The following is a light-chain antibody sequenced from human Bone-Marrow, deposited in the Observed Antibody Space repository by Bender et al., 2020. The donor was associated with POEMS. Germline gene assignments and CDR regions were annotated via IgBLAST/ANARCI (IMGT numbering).Light chain of an antibody. V-gene: IGLV2-11*01. CDR3: SSDTSSGTHWL. J-gene: IGLJ3*02. CDR2: FVT. CDR1: SSDIGGHNY. Sequence: QSALTQPRSVSGSPGRSVTISCSGASSDIGGHNYVSWYQQHPGKAPKLIIYFVTERPSGVPYRFSGSKSGNTASLTISGLQAEDEADYYCSSDTSSGTHWLFGGGTKLTVL.